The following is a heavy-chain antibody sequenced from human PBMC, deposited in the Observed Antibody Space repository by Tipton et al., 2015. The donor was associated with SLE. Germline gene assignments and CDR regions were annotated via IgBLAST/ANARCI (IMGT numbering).Heavy chain of an antibody. V-gene: IGHV4-34*01. CDR3: ARGGDPDYFDY. CDR1: GGSFSDYY. J-gene: IGHJ4*02. Sequence: TLSLTCAVYGGSFSDYYWSWIRQPPGQRLEWIGEINHWGSTYYNPSLNSRVTISLDTSNNHFSLKLTSVTAADTAVYYCARGGDPDYFDYWGQGALVSVSS. CDR2: INHWGST. D-gene: IGHD3-16*01.